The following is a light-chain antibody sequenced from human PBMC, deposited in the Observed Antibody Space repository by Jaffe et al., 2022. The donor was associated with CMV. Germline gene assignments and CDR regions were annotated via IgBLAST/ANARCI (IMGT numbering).Light chain of an antibody. J-gene: IGLJ1*01. Sequence: QSALTQPASVSGSPGQSITISCTGTSSDVGGYNYVSWYQQYPGKAPKLMIYDVSYRPSGVSNRFSASKSGNTASLTISGLQAEDEADYYCSSYTSSTSYVFGTGTRVTVL. CDR2: DVS. CDR1: SSDVGGYNY. V-gene: IGLV2-14*03. CDR3: SSYTSSTSYV.